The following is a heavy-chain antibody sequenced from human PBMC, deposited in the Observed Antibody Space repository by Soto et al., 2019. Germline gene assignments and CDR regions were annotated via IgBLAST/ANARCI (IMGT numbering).Heavy chain of an antibody. Sequence: TSETLSLTCTVSGGSISSSSYYWGWIRQPPGKGLEWIGSIYYSGSTYYNPSLKSRVTISVDTSKNQFSLKLSSVTAADTAVYYCARIPSSGWYSPYYFDYWGQGTLVTVSS. J-gene: IGHJ4*02. CDR2: IYYSGST. D-gene: IGHD6-19*01. CDR3: ARIPSSGWYSPYYFDY. V-gene: IGHV4-39*01. CDR1: GGSISSSSYY.